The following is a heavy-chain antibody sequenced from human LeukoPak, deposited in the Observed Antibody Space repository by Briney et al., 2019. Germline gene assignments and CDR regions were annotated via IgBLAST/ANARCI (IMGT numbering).Heavy chain of an antibody. J-gene: IGHJ4*02. D-gene: IGHD1-26*01. Sequence: GGSLRLSCAAAGFTFSSYGMHWVRQAPGKGLEWVALMSYDGSEKYYADSVKGRFTISRDNSKNTLYLQMNSLRAEDTAVYYCAREHSGSYLGYWGQGTLVTVSS. V-gene: IGHV3-30*03. CDR1: GFTFSSYG. CDR2: MSYDGSEK. CDR3: AREHSGSYLGY.